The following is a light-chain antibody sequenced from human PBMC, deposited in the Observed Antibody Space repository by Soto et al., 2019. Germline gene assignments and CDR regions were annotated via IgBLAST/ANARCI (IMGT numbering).Light chain of an antibody. CDR2: RTS. CDR1: QCVGSSF. J-gene: IGKJ4*01. V-gene: IGKV3-20*01. CDR3: QQYENSPLT. Sequence: EIVLTQSPDTLSLSPGERATLSCRASQCVGSSFLAWYQQKPGQAPRLLIYRTSTRATGIPDRFTGSGSGTDFTLTISRLEPEDFAVYYCQQYENSPLTFGGGTKVEIK.